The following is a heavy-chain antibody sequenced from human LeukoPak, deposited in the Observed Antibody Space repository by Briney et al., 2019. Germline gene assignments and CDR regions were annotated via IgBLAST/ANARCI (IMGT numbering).Heavy chain of an antibody. CDR2: INPNSCGT. V-gene: IGHV1-2*02. CDR1: GYTFTGYF. D-gene: IGHD4-17*01. CDR3: ARSATVTMGYMDV. J-gene: IGHJ6*03. Sequence: ASVKVSCMACGYTFTGYFMHWVRQAPGQGLEGVEWINPNSCGTNYAQKFQGRVTMTRDTSISTAYMELSRLRSDDTAVYYCARSATVTMGYMDVWGKGTTVTVSS.